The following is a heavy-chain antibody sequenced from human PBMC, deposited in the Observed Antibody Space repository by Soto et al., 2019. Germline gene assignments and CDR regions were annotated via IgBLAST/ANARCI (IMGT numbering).Heavy chain of an antibody. D-gene: IGHD2-15*01. Sequence: EVQLVESGGGLVQPGRSLRLSCAASGFTFDDYAMHWVRQAPGNGLEWVSSISWNSAGILYADFVKGRFTISRDNAKNSLYLQMNSLRTEDTALYYCAKDIWGGYCSGGNCPYENYLDYWGQGTMVTVSS. V-gene: IGHV3-9*01. CDR2: ISWNSAGI. CDR1: GFTFDDYA. J-gene: IGHJ4*02. CDR3: AKDIWGGYCSGGNCPYENYLDY.